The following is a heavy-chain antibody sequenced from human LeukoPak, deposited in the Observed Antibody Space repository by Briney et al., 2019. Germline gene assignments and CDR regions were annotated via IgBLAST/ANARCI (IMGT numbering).Heavy chain of an antibody. CDR1: GFTFSSYS. CDR2: ISSSSSTI. CDR3: AMYSSANAREFQG. Sequence: PGGSLRLSCAASGFTFSSYSMNWVRRAPGKGLEWVSYISSSSSTIHYADSVKGRFTITRDNARNSLYLQMNSLRAEDTAVYYCAMYSSANAREFQGWGQGTLVTVSS. V-gene: IGHV3-48*04. J-gene: IGHJ1*01. D-gene: IGHD3-22*01.